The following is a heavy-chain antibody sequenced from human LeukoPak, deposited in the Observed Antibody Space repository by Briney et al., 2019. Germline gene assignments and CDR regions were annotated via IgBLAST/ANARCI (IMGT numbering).Heavy chain of an antibody. V-gene: IGHV3-33*01. J-gene: IGHJ6*02. D-gene: IGHD3-10*01. Sequence: GGSLRLSCSVSGFTFTNYAIHWVRQAPGKGKESETVAVYDGIIKYYGGSEKGRFSTSRDNSKNMVYLQINSLRVEDTAVYYCARSLWFGDPYGGMDVWGQGTTVTVSS. CDR2: AVYDGIIK. CDR1: GFTFTNYA. CDR3: ARSLWFGDPYGGMDV.